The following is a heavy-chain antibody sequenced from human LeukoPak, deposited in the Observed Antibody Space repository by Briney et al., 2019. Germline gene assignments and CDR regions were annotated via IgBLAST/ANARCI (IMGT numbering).Heavy chain of an antibody. D-gene: IGHD4-11*01. J-gene: IGHJ4*02. CDR1: GGSISSGGYY. V-gene: IGHV4-30-2*01. Sequence: SETLSLTCTVSGGSISSGGYYWSWIRQPPGKGLEWIGYIYHSGSTYYNPSLKSRVTISVDTSKNQFSLKLSSVTAADTAVYYCARGPSTTTVTTFDYWGQGTLVTVSS. CDR2: IYHSGST. CDR3: ARGPSTTTVTTFDY.